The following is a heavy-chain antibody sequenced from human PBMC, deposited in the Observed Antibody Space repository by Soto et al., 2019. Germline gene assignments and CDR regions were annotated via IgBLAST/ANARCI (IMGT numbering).Heavy chain of an antibody. V-gene: IGHV4-34*01. CDR2: INHSGST. J-gene: IGHJ4*02. CDR1: GGSFSGYY. Sequence: SETLSLTCAVYGGSFSGYYWSWIRQPPGKGLEWIGEINHSGSTNYNPSLKSRVTISVDTSKNQFSLKLSSVTAADTAVYYCARGSGGAFDYWGQGTLVTVSS. CDR3: ARGSGGAFDY.